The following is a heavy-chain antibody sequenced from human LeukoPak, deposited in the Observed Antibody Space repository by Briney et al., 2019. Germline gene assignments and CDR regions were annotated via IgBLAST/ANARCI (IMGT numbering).Heavy chain of an antibody. CDR3: ARLDDSNSRRPENDASDV. J-gene: IGHJ3*01. D-gene: IGHD3-22*01. V-gene: IGHV3-66*02. CDR2: IYSGGDT. CDR1: GSTVKRNY. Sequence: GGSLRLSCAVSGSTVKRNYMSWARQAPGKGLEWVSVIYSGGDTYYADSVKGRFTISRDNSKNTVYLQVNNLRPEDTAVYYCARLDDSNSRRPENDASDVWGQGTTVTVSS.